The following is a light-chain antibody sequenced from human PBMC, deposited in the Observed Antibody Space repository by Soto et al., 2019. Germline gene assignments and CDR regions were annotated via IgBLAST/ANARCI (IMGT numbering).Light chain of an antibody. V-gene: IGKV1-27*01. J-gene: IGKJ4*01. CDR3: QKYNSAPHT. Sequence: DIQMTQSPSSLSASVGDRVTITCRASQDISNYLVWYQQKPGKAPKILIYAASTLQSGVPSRFSGSGSGTAFTLTISTLQTEDVATYYCQKYNSAPHTFGGGTKVEIK. CDR1: QDISNY. CDR2: AAS.